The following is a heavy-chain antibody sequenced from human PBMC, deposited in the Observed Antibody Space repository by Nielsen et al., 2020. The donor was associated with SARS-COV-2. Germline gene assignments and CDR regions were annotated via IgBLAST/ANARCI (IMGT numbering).Heavy chain of an antibody. CDR3: ARHLDYDLTFDP. CDR1: GYSFSHNW. CDR2: IYPHDSYT. D-gene: IGHD3-3*01. V-gene: IGHV5-51*01. J-gene: IGHJ5*02. Sequence: GESLKISCKGSGYSFSHNWIGWVRQMPGKGLEWMAIIYPHDSYTNYSPSFQGHVTISADKSISTAYLQWSSLKASDTAMYYCARHLDYDLTFDPWGQGTLVTVSS.